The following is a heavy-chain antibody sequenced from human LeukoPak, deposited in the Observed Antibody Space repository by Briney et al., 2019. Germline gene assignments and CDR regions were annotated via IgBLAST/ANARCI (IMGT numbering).Heavy chain of an antibody. CDR1: GGTFSSYA. J-gene: IGHJ4*02. CDR3: ARDHYDFWSGRPRMIDY. CDR2: IIPIFGTA. V-gene: IGHV1-69*13. Sequence: SVKVTCKASGGTFSSYAISWVRQASGQGLEWMGGIIPIFGTANYAQKFQGRVTITADESTSTAYMELSSLRSEDTAVYYCARDHYDFWSGRPRMIDYWGQGTLVTVSS. D-gene: IGHD3-3*01.